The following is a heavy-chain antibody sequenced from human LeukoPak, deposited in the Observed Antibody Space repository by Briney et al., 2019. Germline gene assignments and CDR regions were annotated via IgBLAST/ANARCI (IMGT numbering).Heavy chain of an antibody. CDR2: ISGSGGST. CDR3: AKSGGGCYLAEYVQH. V-gene: IGHV3-23*01. Sequence: PGGSLRLSCAASGFTFSSYAMSWVRQAPGKGLEWVSAISGSGGSTYYADSVKGRFTISRDNYKNTLYLQMNSLRAEDTAIYYCAKSGGGCYLAEYVQHWGQGTLVTVSS. D-gene: IGHD3-16*01. J-gene: IGHJ1*01. CDR1: GFTFSSYA.